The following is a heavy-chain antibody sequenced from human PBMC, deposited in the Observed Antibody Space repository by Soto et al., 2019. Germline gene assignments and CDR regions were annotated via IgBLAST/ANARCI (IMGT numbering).Heavy chain of an antibody. Sequence: QVQLVQSGAEMREPGSLVKLSCKASGGSFNTHSITWVRQAPGQGLEWMGGIVPMFGTTNYTRKLQGRLTISADESASTTYMELRSLRSEDTAIYYCARGSYDFWSCPGGFSYYAMDVWGQGTTVTVS. CDR1: GGSFNTHS. D-gene: IGHD3-3*01. J-gene: IGHJ6*02. CDR2: IVPMFGTT. CDR3: ARGSYDFWSCPGGFSYYAMDV. V-gene: IGHV1-69*01.